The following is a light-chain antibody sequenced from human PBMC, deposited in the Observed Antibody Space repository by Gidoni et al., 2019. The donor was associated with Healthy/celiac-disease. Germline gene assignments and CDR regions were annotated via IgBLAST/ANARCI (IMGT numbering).Light chain of an antibody. CDR1: QSVSSSY. CDR2: GAS. CDR3: QQYGSSPQT. Sequence: EIVLTQSPGTLSLSPGERATLSCRASQSVSSSYLAWYQQKPGQDPRLLIYGASSRATGIPDRFSGSVSGPDFTLPISRLEPEVFAVYYCQQYGSSPQTFGQGTKVEIK. V-gene: IGKV3-20*01. J-gene: IGKJ1*01.